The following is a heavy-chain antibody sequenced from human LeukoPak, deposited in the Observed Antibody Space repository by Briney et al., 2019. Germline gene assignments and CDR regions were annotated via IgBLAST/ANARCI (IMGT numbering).Heavy chain of an antibody. J-gene: IGHJ4*02. CDR2: ISSSSSYI. Sequence: GGSLRLSCAASGFAFSSYSMNWVRQAPGKGLEWVSSISSSSSYIYYADSVKGRFTISRDNAKNSLYLQMNSLRAEDTAVYYCARELGSAEDYWGQGTLVTVSS. D-gene: IGHD6-25*01. V-gene: IGHV3-21*01. CDR3: ARELGSAEDY. CDR1: GFAFSSYS.